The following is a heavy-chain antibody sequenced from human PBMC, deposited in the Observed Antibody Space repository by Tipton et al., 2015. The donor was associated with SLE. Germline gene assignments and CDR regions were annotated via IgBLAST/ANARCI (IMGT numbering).Heavy chain of an antibody. D-gene: IGHD6-13*01. CDR1: GGSISSYY. V-gene: IGHV4-59*01. Sequence: TPSLTCTVSGGSISSYYWSWIRQPPGKGLEWIGYISYSGSTNYNPSLRSRVTISVDTSKNQFSLKLSSVTAADTAVYYCAREERIAAAGRPYYYYAMDVWGQGTTVTVSS. J-gene: IGHJ6*02. CDR2: ISYSGST. CDR3: AREERIAAAGRPYYYYAMDV.